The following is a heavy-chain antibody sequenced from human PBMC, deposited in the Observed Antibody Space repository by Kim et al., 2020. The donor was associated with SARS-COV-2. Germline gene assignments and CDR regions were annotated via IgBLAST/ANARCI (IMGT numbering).Heavy chain of an antibody. J-gene: IGHJ4*02. CDR2: IWIDGSDK. V-gene: IGHV3-33*01. CDR3: VRDLRSFYFDF. Sequence: GGSLRLSCATSGFTFSAYGMHWVRQAPGKGLEWVASIWIDGSDKYYGDSVKGRFTISRDNSNNTLFLHMHSLTAKDTAVYYCVRDLRSFYFDFWGQGTPVTVSS. CDR1: GFTFSAYG.